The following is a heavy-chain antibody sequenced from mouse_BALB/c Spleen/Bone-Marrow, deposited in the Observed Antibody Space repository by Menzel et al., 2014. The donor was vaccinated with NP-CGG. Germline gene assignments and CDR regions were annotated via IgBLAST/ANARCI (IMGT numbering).Heavy chain of an antibody. D-gene: IGHD2-3*01. Sequence: QVHVKQSGAELVKPGASVKLSCKASGYTFTSYWMHWVKQRPGQGLEWIGEIDPSDSYTNYNQKFKGKATLTVDKSSSTAYMQLSSLASEDSAVYFCARWLLRYYAMDDWGQGTSGTVSS. CDR3: ARWLLRYYAMDD. J-gene: IGHJ4*01. V-gene: IGHV1-69*02. CDR1: GYTFTSYW. CDR2: IDPSDSYT.